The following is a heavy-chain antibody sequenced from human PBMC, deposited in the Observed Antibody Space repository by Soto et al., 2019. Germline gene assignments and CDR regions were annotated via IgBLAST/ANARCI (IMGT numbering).Heavy chain of an antibody. CDR2: IYYSGST. Sequence: SETLSLTCTVSGGSISSGGYYWSWIRQHPGKGLEWIGYIYYSGSTYYNPSLKSRVIISVDTSKNQFSLKLNSVTAADTAVYYCAKFSYHDSSGYYFYWFDPGGQGALVTVSA. J-gene: IGHJ5*02. CDR1: GGSISSGGYY. CDR3: AKFSYHDSSGYYFYWFDP. V-gene: IGHV4-31*03. D-gene: IGHD3-22*01.